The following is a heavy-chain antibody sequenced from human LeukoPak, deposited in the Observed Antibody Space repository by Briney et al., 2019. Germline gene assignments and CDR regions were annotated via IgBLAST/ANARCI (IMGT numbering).Heavy chain of an antibody. V-gene: IGHV3-9*01. D-gene: IGHD4-17*01. J-gene: IGHJ4*02. Sequence: GGSLRLSCAASGFTFSSYWMSWVRQAPGKGLEWVPGISWNSGSIGYADSVKGRFTISRDNAKNSLYLQMNSLRAEDTALYYCSKEGNGDYFFDYWGQGTLVTVSS. CDR2: ISWNSGSI. CDR3: SKEGNGDYFFDY. CDR1: GFTFSSYW.